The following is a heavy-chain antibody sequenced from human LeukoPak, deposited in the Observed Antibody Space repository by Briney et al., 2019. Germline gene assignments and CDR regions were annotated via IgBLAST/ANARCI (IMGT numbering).Heavy chain of an antibody. CDR3: ARSAKKNTLKYYFDY. CDR1: GGSISSYY. CDR2: IYYSGST. D-gene: IGHD2/OR15-2a*01. V-gene: IGHV4-59*01. J-gene: IGHJ4*02. Sequence: SETLSLTCTVSGGSISSYYWSWIRQPPGKGLEWIGYIYYSGSTNYNPSLKSRVTISVDTSKNQFSLKLRSVTAADTAVYYCARSAKKNTLKYYFDYWGQGTLVTVSS.